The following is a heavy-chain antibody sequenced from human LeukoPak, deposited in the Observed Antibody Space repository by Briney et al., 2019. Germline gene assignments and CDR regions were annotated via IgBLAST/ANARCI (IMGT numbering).Heavy chain of an antibody. J-gene: IGHJ4*02. CDR2: ISYDGSNE. CDR3: AKEREMATRYYFDY. CDR1: GFTLGSYG. Sequence: GGSLRLSCAASGFTLGSYGMHWVRQAPGKVLEWVASISYDGSNEYYGDSVKGRFSVSRDNSKNTLYLHMNSLRAEDTAVYYCAKEREMATRYYFDYWGQGTLVTVSS. V-gene: IGHV3-30*18. D-gene: IGHD5-24*01.